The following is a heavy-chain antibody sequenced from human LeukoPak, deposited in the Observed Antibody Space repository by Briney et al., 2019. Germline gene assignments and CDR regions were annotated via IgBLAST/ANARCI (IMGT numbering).Heavy chain of an antibody. D-gene: IGHD3-10*01. J-gene: IGHJ5*02. Sequence: SETLSLTCTVSGGSISSYYWSWIRQPPGKGLEWIGYIYYSGSTNYNPSLKSRVTISVDTSKNQFSLKLSSVTAADTAVYYCARETMVRGVISWFDPWGQGTLVTVSS. CDR1: GGSISSYY. CDR2: IYYSGST. CDR3: ARETMVRGVISWFDP. V-gene: IGHV4-59*01.